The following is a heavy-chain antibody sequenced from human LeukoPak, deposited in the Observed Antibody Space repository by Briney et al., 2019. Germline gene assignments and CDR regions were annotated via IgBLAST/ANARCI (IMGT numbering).Heavy chain of an antibody. CDR3: ARDLRTGITMVRGEYYFDY. V-gene: IGHV1-2*02. D-gene: IGHD3-10*01. CDR1: GYTFTGYY. Sequence: ASVKVSRKASGYTFTGYYMHWVRQAPGQGLEWMGWINPNSGGTNYAQKFQGRVTMTRDTSISTAYMELSRLRSDDTAVYYCARDLRTGITMVRGEYYFDYWGQGTLVTVSS. J-gene: IGHJ4*02. CDR2: INPNSGGT.